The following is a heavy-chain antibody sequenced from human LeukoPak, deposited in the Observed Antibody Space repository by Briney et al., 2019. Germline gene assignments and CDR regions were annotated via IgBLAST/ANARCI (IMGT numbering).Heavy chain of an antibody. V-gene: IGHV1-69*05. J-gene: IGHJ3*02. Sequence: GSSVKVSCKASGGTFSSYAIGWVRQAPGQGLEWTGRIIPIFGTANYAQKFQGRVTITTDESTSTAYMELSSLRSEDTAVYYCAKGYSYGKDAFDIWGQGTMVTVSS. CDR2: IIPIFGTA. D-gene: IGHD5-18*01. CDR3: AKGYSYGKDAFDI. CDR1: GGTFSSYA.